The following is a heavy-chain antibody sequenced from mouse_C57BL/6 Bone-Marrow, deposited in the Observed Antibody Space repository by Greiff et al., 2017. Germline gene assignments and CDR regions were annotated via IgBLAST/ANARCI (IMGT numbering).Heavy chain of an antibody. Sequence: VQLQQSGAELVRPGASVKLSCTASGFNIKDDYMHWVKQRPEQGLEWIGWIDPANGDTEYASKFQGKATITADTSSNTAYLQLSSLTSEDTAVYYCTTYYYGSSPWCGYGGQGTTLTVAS. D-gene: IGHD1-1*01. V-gene: IGHV14-4*01. CDR2: IDPANGDT. CDR1: GFNIKDDY. CDR3: TTYYYGSSPWCGY. J-gene: IGHJ2*01.